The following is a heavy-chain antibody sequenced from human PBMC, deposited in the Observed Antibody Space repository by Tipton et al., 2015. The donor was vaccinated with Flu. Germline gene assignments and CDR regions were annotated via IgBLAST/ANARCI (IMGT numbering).Heavy chain of an antibody. J-gene: IGHJ6*02. CDR1: GFTFSDYY. D-gene: IGHD3-3*01. Sequence: SLRLSCAASGFTFSDYYMSWIRLAPGKGLEWVSHISSSGSTINYADSVKGRFTISRDNAKNSLYLQMNSLRAEDTAVYYCARDHPPSITVLGEITDYFGMDVWGQGTTVTVSS. V-gene: IGHV3-11*01. CDR3: ARDHPPSITVLGEITDYFGMDV. CDR2: ISSSGSTI.